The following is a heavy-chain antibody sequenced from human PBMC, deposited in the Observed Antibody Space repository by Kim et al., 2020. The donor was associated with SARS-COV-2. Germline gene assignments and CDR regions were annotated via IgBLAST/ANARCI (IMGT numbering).Heavy chain of an antibody. J-gene: IGHJ3*02. CDR3: ARDRKRAFDI. CDR2: YI. V-gene: IGHV3-21*01. Sequence: YIDYADSVKGRFTISRDNAKNSLYLQMNSLRAEDTAVYYCARDRKRAFDIWGQGTMVTVSS.